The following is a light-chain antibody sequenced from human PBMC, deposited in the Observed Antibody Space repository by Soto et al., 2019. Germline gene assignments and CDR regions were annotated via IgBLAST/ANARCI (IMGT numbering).Light chain of an antibody. Sequence: EIVMTHSPATLSVSPGERATLSCRASQSVSNNLAWYQQKPGQAPRLLIYGASTRATAIPARFSGSGSGTEFTLTISILQSEDFAVYFCQQYDNCPYTFGQGTKLEIK. J-gene: IGKJ2*01. CDR1: QSVSNN. CDR2: GAS. V-gene: IGKV3-15*01. CDR3: QQYDNCPYT.